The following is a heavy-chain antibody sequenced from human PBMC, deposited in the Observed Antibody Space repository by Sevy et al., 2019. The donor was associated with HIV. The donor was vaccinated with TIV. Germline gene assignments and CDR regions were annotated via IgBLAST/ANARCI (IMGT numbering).Heavy chain of an antibody. Sequence: ASVKVSCKASGYTFTGYYLHWVRQALGQGLEWMGWINPNNGGTKYAQKFQGRVTMTRDTSINTAYMELSRLRSDDTAVYYCARDDFGNYYYYYGLDVWGQGTTVTVSS. J-gene: IGHJ6*02. CDR3: ARDDFGNYYYYYGLDV. CDR2: INPNNGGT. CDR1: GYTFTGYY. V-gene: IGHV1-2*02. D-gene: IGHD4-17*01.